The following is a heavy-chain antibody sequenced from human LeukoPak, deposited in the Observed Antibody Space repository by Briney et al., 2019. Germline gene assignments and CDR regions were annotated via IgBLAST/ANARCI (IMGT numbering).Heavy chain of an antibody. D-gene: IGHD2-2*02. Sequence: SETLSLTCAVYGGSFSGYYWSWIRQPPGKGLEWIGEINHSGSTNYNPSLESRVTISVDTSKNQFSLKLSSVTAADTAVYYCARGYCSSTSCYSPNYFDYWGQGTLVTVSS. CDR1: GGSFSGYY. CDR3: ARGYCSSTSCYSPNYFDY. J-gene: IGHJ4*02. V-gene: IGHV4-34*01. CDR2: INHSGST.